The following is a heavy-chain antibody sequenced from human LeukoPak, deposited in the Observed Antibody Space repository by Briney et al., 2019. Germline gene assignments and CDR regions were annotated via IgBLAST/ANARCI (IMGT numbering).Heavy chain of an antibody. D-gene: IGHD6-13*01. CDR2: IYTSGST. J-gene: IGHJ5*02. V-gene: IGHV4-4*07. CDR1: GGSISSYY. CDR3: ARGQYSSSWNNWFDP. Sequence: SETLSLTCTVSGGSISSYYWSWIRQPAGKGLEWIGRIYTSGSTNYNPSLKSRVTMSVDTSKNQFSLKLSSVTAADTAVYYCARGQYSSSWNNWFDPWGQGTLVTVSS.